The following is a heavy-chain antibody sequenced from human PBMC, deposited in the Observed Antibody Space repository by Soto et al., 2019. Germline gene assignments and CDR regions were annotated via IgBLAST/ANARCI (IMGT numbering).Heavy chain of an antibody. CDR1: GGSISSYY. V-gene: IGHV4-59*01. D-gene: IGHD3-22*01. CDR2: IYDSGST. J-gene: IGHJ4*02. Sequence: KPSETLSLTCTVSGGSISSYYWSWIRQPPGKGLEWIGYIYDSGSTKYNPSLKSRVTISVDTTNNQFYLKLSYVTAADTAVYYCAREDYFDSGVFPIWGQGTLVTVSS. CDR3: AREDYFDSGVFPI.